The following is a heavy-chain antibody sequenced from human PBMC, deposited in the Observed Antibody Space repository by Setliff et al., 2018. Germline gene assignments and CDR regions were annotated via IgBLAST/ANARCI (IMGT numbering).Heavy chain of an antibody. V-gene: IGHV2-5*02. CDR3: ARRRGVVVSSWFDP. CDR1: GFSLSTSGVG. J-gene: IGHJ5*02. D-gene: IGHD2-2*01. Sequence: KSGPTLVNPTQTLTLTCTFSGFSLSTSGVGVGWIRQPPGKALEWLALIYWDDDKRYSPSLKSRLTITKDTSKNQVVLTMTNMDPVDTATYYCARRRGVVVSSWFDPWGQGTLVTVSS. CDR2: IYWDDDK.